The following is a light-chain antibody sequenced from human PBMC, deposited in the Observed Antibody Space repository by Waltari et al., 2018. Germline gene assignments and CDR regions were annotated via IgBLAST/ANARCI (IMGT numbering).Light chain of an antibody. CDR1: SSDLGFYNY. CDR2: DVS. Sequence: QSALTQPASVSGSPGQSITISCYGTSSDLGFYNYVSWYQHHPGKAPKLMIYDVSQRPSGVSDRFSGSKSGNTASLTISRLQAEDEADYYCNSYTGSSSWVFGGGTKVTVL. J-gene: IGLJ3*02. CDR3: NSYTGSSSWV. V-gene: IGLV2-14*03.